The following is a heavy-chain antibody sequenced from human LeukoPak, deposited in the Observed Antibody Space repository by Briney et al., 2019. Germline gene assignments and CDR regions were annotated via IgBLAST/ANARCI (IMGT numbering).Heavy chain of an antibody. CDR1: GFTFDDYA. V-gene: IGHV3-9*01. Sequence: PGGSLRLSCAASGFTFDDYAMHRVRQAPGKGLEWVSGISWNSGSIGYADSVKGRFTISRDNAKNSLYLQMNSLRAEDTALYYCAKDASYGSGGYYFDYWGQGTLVTVSS. D-gene: IGHD3-10*01. J-gene: IGHJ4*02. CDR3: AKDASYGSGGYYFDY. CDR2: ISWNSGSI.